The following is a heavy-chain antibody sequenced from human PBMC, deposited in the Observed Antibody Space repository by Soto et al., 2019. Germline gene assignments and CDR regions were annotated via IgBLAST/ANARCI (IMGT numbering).Heavy chain of an antibody. J-gene: IGHJ2*01. CDR2: IIHSGRD. D-gene: IGHD7-27*01. Sequence: QVHLQQWGAGLLKPSETLSLTCAVDGGSFSGYHWTWIRQFPGQGLGCIGEIIHSGRDNYNPSLSGRVSLSIDPSKKQFSLKLTSVTASDTALYYCARRPPLGIGFVDYKGLDIWGRGTRVTVSS. CDR1: GGSFSGYH. V-gene: IGHV4-34*12. CDR3: ARRPPLGIGFVDYKGLDI.